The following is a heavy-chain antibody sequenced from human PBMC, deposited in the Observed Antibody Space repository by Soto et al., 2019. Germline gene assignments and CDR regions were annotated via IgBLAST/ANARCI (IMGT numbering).Heavy chain of an antibody. Sequence: ETLSLTCAVSGGSSISGNWWRWVRQPPGKGLEWIGEIYHTGTTNYNPSLKSRVTISVDKSKNQFSLKLTSVTAADTAVYYCAATPDYFYGMDVWGQGTTVTVSS. V-gene: IGHV4-4*02. J-gene: IGHJ6*02. CDR2: IYHTGTT. CDR1: GGSSISGNW. CDR3: AATPDYFYGMDV.